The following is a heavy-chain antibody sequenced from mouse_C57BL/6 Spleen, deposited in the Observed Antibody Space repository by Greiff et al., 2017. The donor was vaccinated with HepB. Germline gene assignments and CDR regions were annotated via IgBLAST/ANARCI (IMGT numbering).Heavy chain of an antibody. CDR2: INPSTGGT. Sequence: EVHLVESGPELVKPGASVKISCKASGYSFTGYYMNWVKQSPEKSLEWIGEINPSTGGTTYNQKFKAKATLTVDKSSSTAYMQLKSLTSEDSAVYYCAREGYWGQGTTLTVSS. CDR3: AREGY. J-gene: IGHJ2*01. V-gene: IGHV1-42*01. CDR1: GYSFTGYY.